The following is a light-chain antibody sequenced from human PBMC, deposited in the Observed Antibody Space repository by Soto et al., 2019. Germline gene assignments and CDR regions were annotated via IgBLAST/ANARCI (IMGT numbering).Light chain of an antibody. CDR2: AAS. V-gene: IGKV1-8*01. Sequence: AIRMTQSPSSLSASTGDRVTITCRASQGISSYLAWYQQKPGKAPKLLIYAASTLQSGVPSRFSGSGSGTDFTLTISCLQSEDFATYYCQQHYSYLGTFGPGTKVDIK. CDR1: QGISSY. CDR3: QQHYSYLGT. J-gene: IGKJ3*01.